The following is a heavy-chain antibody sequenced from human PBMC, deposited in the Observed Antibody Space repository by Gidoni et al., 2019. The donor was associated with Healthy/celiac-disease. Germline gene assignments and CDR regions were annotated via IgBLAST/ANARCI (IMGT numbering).Heavy chain of an antibody. V-gene: IGHV3-30-3*01. CDR3: ARERYDILTGYYLFDY. D-gene: IGHD3-9*01. Sequence: QVKLVASGGGVVQPGRSLRLSCAASGFTFSSYAMHWVRQAPGKGLEWVAVISYDGSNKYYADSVKGRFTISRDNSKNTLYLQMNSLRAEDTAVYYCARERYDILTGYYLFDYWGQGTLVTVSS. J-gene: IGHJ4*02. CDR1: GFTFSSYA. CDR2: ISYDGSNK.